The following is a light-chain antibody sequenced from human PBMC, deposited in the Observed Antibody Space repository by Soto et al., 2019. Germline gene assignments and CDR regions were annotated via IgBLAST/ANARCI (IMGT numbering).Light chain of an antibody. CDR1: ENIKNY. V-gene: IGKV1-39*01. CDR2: GAS. CDR3: AQIYTAQWT. J-gene: IGKJ1*01. Sequence: DIHVTQSPSSLPASLGDRVTITCRASENIKNYLIWYQQKPGKAPKLLIYGASTLKTGFPSRFSGSGSGTDFTFTIGGLQPDDFATYYCAQIYTAQWTFGQGTRV.